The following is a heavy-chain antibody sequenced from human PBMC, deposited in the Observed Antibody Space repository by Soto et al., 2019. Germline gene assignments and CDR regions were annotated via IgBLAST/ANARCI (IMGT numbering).Heavy chain of an antibody. D-gene: IGHD3-10*01. CDR1: GFTFSNYG. V-gene: IGHV3-30*18. CDR3: AKDVYGSGSYYDS. J-gene: IGHJ4*02. Sequence: GGSLRLSCAASGFTFSNYGMHWVRQAPGKGLEWVAVIAYDGSNKYYGDSVKGRFTISRDNSKSKLYLQMNSLRADDTAVYYCAKDVYGSGSYYDSWGQGTLVTVYS. CDR2: IAYDGSNK.